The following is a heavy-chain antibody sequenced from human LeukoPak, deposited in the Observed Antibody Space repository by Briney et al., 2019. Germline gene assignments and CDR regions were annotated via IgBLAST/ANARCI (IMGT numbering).Heavy chain of an antibody. D-gene: IGHD1-26*01. CDR3: AKKVGATPLSYYYYYYMDV. V-gene: IGHV3-23*01. J-gene: IGHJ6*03. CDR1: GFTFSSYA. Sequence: ESGGSLRLSCAASGFTFSSYAMSWVRQAPGKGLEWVSAISGSGGSTYYADSVKGRLTISRDNSKNTLYLQMNSLRAEDTAVYYCAKKVGATPLSYYYYYYMDVWGKGTTVTVSS. CDR2: ISGSGGST.